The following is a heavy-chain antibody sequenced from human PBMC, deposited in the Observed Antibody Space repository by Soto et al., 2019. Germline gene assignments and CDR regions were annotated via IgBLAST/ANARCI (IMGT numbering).Heavy chain of an antibody. CDR1: GFTFDDYA. CDR3: AKDRRGWNSHFDY. V-gene: IGHV3-9*01. CDR2: ISWNSGSI. Sequence: EVQLVESGGGLVQHGRSLRLSCAASGFTFDDYAMHWVRQAPGKGLEWVSGISWNSGSIGYADSVKGRFTISRDNAKNSLYLQMNSLRAEDTALYYCAKDRRGWNSHFDYWGQGTLVTVSS. D-gene: IGHD1-7*01. J-gene: IGHJ4*02.